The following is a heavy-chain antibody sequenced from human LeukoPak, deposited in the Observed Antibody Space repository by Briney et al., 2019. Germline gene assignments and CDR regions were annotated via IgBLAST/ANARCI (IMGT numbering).Heavy chain of an antibody. CDR2: ISAYNGNT. CDR1: GYTFTSYG. J-gene: IGHJ5*02. Sequence: GASVKVSCKASGYTFTSYGISWVRQAPGQGLEWMGWISAYNGNTNYAQKLQGRVTMTTDTSTSTAYMELRSLRSDDTAVYYCARAVKSIAARPHFDPWGQGTLVTVSS. CDR3: ARAVKSIAARPHFDP. V-gene: IGHV1-18*01. D-gene: IGHD6-6*01.